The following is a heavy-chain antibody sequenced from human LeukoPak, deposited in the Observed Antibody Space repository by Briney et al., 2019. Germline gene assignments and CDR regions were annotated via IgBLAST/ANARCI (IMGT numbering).Heavy chain of an antibody. J-gene: IGHJ4*02. Sequence: GGSLRLSCAASGFTVSSNYMSWVRQAPGKGLEWVSVIYSGGNTYYADSVKGRFTISRDNSKNTLYLQMNSLRADDTAVYCCARDHSSSGADFDYWGQGTLVTVSS. V-gene: IGHV3-66*01. CDR2: IYSGGNT. D-gene: IGHD6-13*01. CDR3: ARDHSSSGADFDY. CDR1: GFTVSSNY.